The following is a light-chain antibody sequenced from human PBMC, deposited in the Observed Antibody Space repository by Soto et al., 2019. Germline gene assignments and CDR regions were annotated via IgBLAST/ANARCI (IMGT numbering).Light chain of an antibody. CDR1: QNINNY. Sequence: ILFTQSPSSLSASVGDRVTITCQASQNINNYLNWYQLKPGRAPKLLIYDASNLEAGVPSRFRGSGSGTDFTFTISRLQPEDIATYYCQQYENLPTFGQGTRLEIK. CDR3: QQYENLPT. J-gene: IGKJ5*01. CDR2: DAS. V-gene: IGKV1-33*01.